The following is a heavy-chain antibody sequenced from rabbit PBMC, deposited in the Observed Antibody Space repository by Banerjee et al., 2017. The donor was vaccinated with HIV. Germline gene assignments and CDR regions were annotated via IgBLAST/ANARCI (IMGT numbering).Heavy chain of an antibody. Sequence: QLEESGGDLVKPGGTLTLTCKASGVDFSNYYYMCWVSQAPGKGLEWIACIDASSGNTVYATWANGRFTISSNTNQNTVFLQMTSLTAADTATYFCARDLAGVIGWNFGLWGQGTLVTVS. CDR3: ARDLAGVIGWNFGL. CDR2: IDASSGNT. V-gene: IGHV1S43*01. D-gene: IGHD4-1*01. J-gene: IGHJ4*01. CDR1: GVDFSNYYY.